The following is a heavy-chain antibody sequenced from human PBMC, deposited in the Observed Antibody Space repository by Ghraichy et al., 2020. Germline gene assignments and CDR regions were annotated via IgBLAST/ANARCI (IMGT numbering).Heavy chain of an antibody. CDR3: AKSFSFGSGSPSDH. J-gene: IGHJ4*02. CDR2: ISGGGGST. D-gene: IGHD3-10*01. Sequence: GSLRLSCAASGFTFDNYAMSWVRQAPGKGLEWVSAISGGGGSTYYTDSVKGRFTISRDNSKNTLYLQMNSLRAEDTAVYYCAKSFSFGSGSPSDHWGQGTLVTVSS. CDR1: GFTFDNYA. V-gene: IGHV3-23*01.